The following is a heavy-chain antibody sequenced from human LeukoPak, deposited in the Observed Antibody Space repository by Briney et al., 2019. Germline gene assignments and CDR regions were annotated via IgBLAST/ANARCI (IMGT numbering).Heavy chain of an antibody. CDR2: IWYDGSNE. CDR1: GFSISTYA. Sequence: PGGSLRLSCVASGFSISTYAMHWVRQAPGKGLEWVAIIWYDGSNENYADPVKGRSTISRDNSKNTLYLQMNSLRVEDTAVYYCGKDPRGPEYWGQGTLVTVSS. J-gene: IGHJ4*02. CDR3: GKDPRGPEY. V-gene: IGHV3-33*06.